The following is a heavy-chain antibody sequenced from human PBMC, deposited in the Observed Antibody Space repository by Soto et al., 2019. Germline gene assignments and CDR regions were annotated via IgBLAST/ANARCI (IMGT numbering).Heavy chain of an antibody. J-gene: IGHJ5*02. CDR2: INAGNGNT. CDR1: GYTFTSYA. CDR3: ARVITPKIAVAGNWFDP. Sequence: ASVKVSCKASGYTFTSYAMHWVRQAPGQRLEWMGWINAGNGNTKYSQKFQGRVTITRDTSASTAYMELSSLRSEDTAVYYCARVITPKIAVAGNWFDPWGPGTLVTVSS. V-gene: IGHV1-3*01. D-gene: IGHD6-19*01.